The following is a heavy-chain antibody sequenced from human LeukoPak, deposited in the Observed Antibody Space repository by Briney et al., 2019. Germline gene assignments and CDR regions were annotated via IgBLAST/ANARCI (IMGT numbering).Heavy chain of an antibody. D-gene: IGHD3-10*01. Sequence: GRSLRLSCAASGFTFSSYGMHWVRQAPGKGREWVAVIWYDGSNKYYADSVKGRFTISRDNSKNTLYMQMNRLRAEDTAVYYCASARRYYGSGVKDAFDIWGQGTMVTVSS. J-gene: IGHJ3*02. V-gene: IGHV3-33*01. CDR2: IWYDGSNK. CDR3: ASARRYYGSGVKDAFDI. CDR1: GFTFSSYG.